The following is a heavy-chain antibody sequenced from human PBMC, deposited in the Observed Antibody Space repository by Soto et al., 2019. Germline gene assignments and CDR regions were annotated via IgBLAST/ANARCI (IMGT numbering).Heavy chain of an antibody. CDR2: IFTSGST. D-gene: IGHD1-26*01. Sequence: NPSETLSLTCTVSVGSISHYYWNWIRQAAGKGPEWIGRIFTSGSTNYNPSLKSRVTMSIDTSKNQFSLRLSSVTAADTAVYYCARGGPNWFDPWGQGTLVTVSS. V-gene: IGHV4-4*07. J-gene: IGHJ5*02. CDR1: VGSISHYY. CDR3: ARGGPNWFDP.